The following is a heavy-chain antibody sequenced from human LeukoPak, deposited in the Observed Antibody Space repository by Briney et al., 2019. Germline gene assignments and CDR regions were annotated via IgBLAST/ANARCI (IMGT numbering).Heavy chain of an antibody. CDR3: ARFSSTSCLDY. D-gene: IGHD2-2*01. V-gene: IGHV3-30-3*01. J-gene: IGHJ4*02. CDR1: GFTFSSYA. Sequence: GGSLRLSCAASGFTFSSYAMHWVRQAPGKGLEWVAVISYDGSNKYYADSVKGRFTISGDNSKNTLYLQMNSLRAEDTAVYYCARFSSTSCLDYWGQGTLVTVSS. CDR2: ISYDGSNK.